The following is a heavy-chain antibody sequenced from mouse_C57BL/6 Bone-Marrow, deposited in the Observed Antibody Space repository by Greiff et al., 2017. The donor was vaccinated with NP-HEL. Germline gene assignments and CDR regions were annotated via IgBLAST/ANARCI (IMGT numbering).Heavy chain of an antibody. D-gene: IGHD2-3*01. CDR2: IDPSDSYT. V-gene: IGHV1-50*01. CDR1: GYTFTSYW. CDR3: AMGWLLRDS. Sequence: QVQLQQPGAELVKPGASVKLSCKASGYTFTSYWMQWVKQRPGQGLEWIGEIDPSDSYTNYNQKFKGKATLTVDTSSSTAYMQLSSLTSEDSAVYYCAMGWLLRDSWGQGTTLTVSS. J-gene: IGHJ2*01.